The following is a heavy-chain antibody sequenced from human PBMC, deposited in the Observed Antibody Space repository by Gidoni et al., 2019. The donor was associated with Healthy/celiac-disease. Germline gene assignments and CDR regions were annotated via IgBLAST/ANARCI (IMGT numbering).Heavy chain of an antibody. V-gene: IGHV4-34*01. Sequence: QVQLQQWRAGLLKPSETLSLTCAVYGGSFSGYYWSWIRQPPGKGLEWIGEINHSGSTNYNPSLKSRVTISVDTSKNQFSLKLSSVTAADTAVYYCARGYYGDYAGFDYWGQGTLVTVSS. D-gene: IGHD4-17*01. CDR1: GGSFSGYY. J-gene: IGHJ4*02. CDR3: ARGYYGDYAGFDY. CDR2: INHSGST.